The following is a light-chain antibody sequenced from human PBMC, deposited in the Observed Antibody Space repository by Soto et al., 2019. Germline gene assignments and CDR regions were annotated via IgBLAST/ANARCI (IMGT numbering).Light chain of an antibody. Sequence: DIQLTQSPSFLSASVGDRVTITCRASQGISSYLAWYQQKPGKAHKLLIYAASTLQSGVTSRFRGSGSGTEFTLRISSLQPEDFATSYCQQLNSYPFLTFGGGTKVEIK. CDR3: QQLNSYPFLT. CDR1: QGISSY. CDR2: AAS. V-gene: IGKV1-9*01. J-gene: IGKJ4*01.